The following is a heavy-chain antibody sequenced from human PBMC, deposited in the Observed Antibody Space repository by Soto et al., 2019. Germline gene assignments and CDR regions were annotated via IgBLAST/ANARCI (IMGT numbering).Heavy chain of an antibody. CDR3: ARDTVVVTATFDS. CDR1: GYTVTIYA. V-gene: IGHV1-3*01. D-gene: IGHD2-21*02. Sequence: ASLKVSCKASGYTVTIYAMHWVRQAPGQRLEWMGWINAGNGNTKYSQKFQGRVTMTRDTSTSTVYMELSSLRSDDTAVYYCARDTVVVTATFDSWGQGTPVTVSS. J-gene: IGHJ4*02. CDR2: INAGNGNT.